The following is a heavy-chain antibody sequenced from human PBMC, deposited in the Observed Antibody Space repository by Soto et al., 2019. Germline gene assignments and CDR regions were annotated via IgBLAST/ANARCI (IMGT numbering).Heavy chain of an antibody. Sequence: LSLTCTVSGGSISSSSYYWGWIRQPPGKGLEWIGSIYYSGSTYYNPSLKSRVTISVDTSKNQFSLKLSSVTAADTAVYYCARLIVGATPFDYWGQGTLVTVSS. V-gene: IGHV4-39*01. CDR2: IYYSGST. J-gene: IGHJ4*02. CDR3: ARLIVGATPFDY. D-gene: IGHD1-26*01. CDR1: GGSISSSSYY.